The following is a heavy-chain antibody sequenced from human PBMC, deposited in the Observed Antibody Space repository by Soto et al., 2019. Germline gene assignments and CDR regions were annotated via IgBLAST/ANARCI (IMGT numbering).Heavy chain of an antibody. Sequence: EVRLLESGGGLVQPGGSLRLSCAASGLTFRAFSMSWVRQPPGKGLEWVSGISGSGGSTYYADSVKGRFTISRDSSSNTLYLQMSSLRAEDTAVYYCAKSRGDSWYLYYYDYWGQGTLVTVSS. J-gene: IGHJ4*02. CDR1: GLTFRAFS. CDR2: ISGSGGST. CDR3: AKSRGDSWYLYYYDY. V-gene: IGHV3-23*01. D-gene: IGHD5-12*01.